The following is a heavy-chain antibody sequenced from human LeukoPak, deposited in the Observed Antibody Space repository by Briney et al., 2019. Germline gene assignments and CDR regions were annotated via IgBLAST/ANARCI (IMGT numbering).Heavy chain of an antibody. D-gene: IGHD3-3*01. Sequence: GGSLRLSCAASGFTFSSYSMNWVRQAPGKGLEWVSSISSSSSYLYYADSVKGRFTISRDNAKNSLYLQMNSLRAEDTAVYYCARLGMVDYFDYWGQGTLVTVSS. V-gene: IGHV3-21*01. CDR2: ISSSSSYL. J-gene: IGHJ4*02. CDR3: ARLGMVDYFDY. CDR1: GFTFSSYS.